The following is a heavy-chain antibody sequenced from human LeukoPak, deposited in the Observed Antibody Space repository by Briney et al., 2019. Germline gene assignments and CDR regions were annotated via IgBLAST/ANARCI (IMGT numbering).Heavy chain of an antibody. J-gene: IGHJ4*02. D-gene: IGHD2-21*02. CDR3: AREAYCGGDCWEDY. Sequence: GGSLRLSCAASRFTFSSYGMHWVRQAPGKGLEWVAYIQYDGSNEQYADSVKGRFSISRDSSKNILYLQMNSLRAEDTAVYYCAREAYCGGDCWEDYWGQGTLVTVSS. CDR1: RFTFSSYG. V-gene: IGHV3-30*02. CDR2: IQYDGSNE.